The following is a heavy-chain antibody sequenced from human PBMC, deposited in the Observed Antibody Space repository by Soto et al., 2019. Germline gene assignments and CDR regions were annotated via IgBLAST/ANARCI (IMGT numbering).Heavy chain of an antibody. D-gene: IGHD3-10*01. Sequence: QVQLVQSGAEVKKPGSSVKVSCKASGGTFSSYTISWVRQAPGQGLEWMGRIIPILGIANYAQKFQGRVTITADKSTSTAYMELSSLRSEDTAVYYCATSGPLDAFDIWGQGTMVTVSS. J-gene: IGHJ3*02. V-gene: IGHV1-69*02. CDR1: GGTFSSYT. CDR2: IIPILGIA. CDR3: ATSGPLDAFDI.